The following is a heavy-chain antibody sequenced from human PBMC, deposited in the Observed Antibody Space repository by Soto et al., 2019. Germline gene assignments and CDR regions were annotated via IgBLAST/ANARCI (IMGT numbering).Heavy chain of an antibody. CDR2: ISYDGSNK. Sequence: GGSLRLSCAASGFTFSSYAMHWVRQAPGKGLEWVAVISYDGSNKYYADSVKGRFTISRDNSKNTLYLQMNSLRAEDTAVYYCAREGSAYYDFWSGYYYYYGMDVWGQGTTVTVS. J-gene: IGHJ6*02. D-gene: IGHD3-3*01. CDR3: AREGSAYYDFWSGYYYYYGMDV. V-gene: IGHV3-30-3*01. CDR1: GFTFSSYA.